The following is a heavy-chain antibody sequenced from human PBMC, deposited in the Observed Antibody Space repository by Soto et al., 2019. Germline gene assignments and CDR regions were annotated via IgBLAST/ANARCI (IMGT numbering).Heavy chain of an antibody. J-gene: IGHJ4*02. Sequence: EVQLVESGGGLVKPGGSLRLSCAASGFTFSSYSMNWVRQAPGKGLEWVSSISSSSSYIYYADSVKGRFTISRDNAKNSLYLQMNSLRAEDTAVYYCARDRITMVRGVIIPVRYIDYWGQGTLVTVSS. CDR3: ARDRITMVRGVIIPVRYIDY. CDR1: GFTFSSYS. V-gene: IGHV3-21*01. D-gene: IGHD3-10*01. CDR2: ISSSSSYI.